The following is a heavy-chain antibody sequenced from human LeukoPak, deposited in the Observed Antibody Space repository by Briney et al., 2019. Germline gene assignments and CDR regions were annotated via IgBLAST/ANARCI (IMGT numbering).Heavy chain of an antibody. V-gene: IGHV3-48*01. CDR2: ISSTGNII. CDR1: RFTLSNYS. J-gene: IGHJ4*02. CDR3: ARDPGMTTVTPTTWD. D-gene: IGHD4-17*01. Sequence: GGSLRLSCVDSRFTLSNYSMNWVRQAPGKGLERVSYISSTGNIIYYADSVKGRFTISRDKAKNSLYLQMNSLRVEDTAVYYCARDPGMTTVTPTTWDWGQGTLVTVTS.